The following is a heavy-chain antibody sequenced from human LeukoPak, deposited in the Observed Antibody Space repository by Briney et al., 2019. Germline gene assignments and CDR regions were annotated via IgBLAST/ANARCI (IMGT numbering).Heavy chain of an antibody. V-gene: IGHV1-2*04. CDR1: GYIFTDYF. Sequence: ASLKVSCKASGYIFTDYFMHWVRQAPGQGLEWMGWNNPNKGDTSYAQKFQGWVTMTRDTSISTVYMELRRLTSDDTAVYYCARGSRVAAPGSGWLDPWGQGTLVTVSS. D-gene: IGHD6-13*01. J-gene: IGHJ5*02. CDR3: ARGSRVAAPGSGWLDP. CDR2: NNPNKGDT.